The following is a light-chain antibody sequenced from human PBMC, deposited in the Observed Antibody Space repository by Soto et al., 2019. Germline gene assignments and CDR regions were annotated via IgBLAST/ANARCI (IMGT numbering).Light chain of an antibody. J-gene: IGLJ1*01. CDR1: SGDVGGYNY. Sequence: QSALTQPPSASGSPGQSVTISCTGTSGDVGGYNYVSWYQQHPGKAPKLMIYGVTNRPSGVSNRFSGSKSGNTASLTISGLQAEDEADYHCSSYTSGSSHYVFGTGTKLTVL. V-gene: IGLV2-14*03. CDR2: GVT. CDR3: SSYTSGSSHYV.